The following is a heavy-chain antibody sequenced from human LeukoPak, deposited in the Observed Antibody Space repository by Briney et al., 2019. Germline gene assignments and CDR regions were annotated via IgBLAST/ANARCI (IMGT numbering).Heavy chain of an antibody. D-gene: IGHD2-15*01. CDR3: ARHVVTVVPFDY. Sequence: SETLSLTCTVSGGSISSSSYYWGWIRQPPGKGLEWIGSIYYSGSTYYNPSLKSRVTISVDTSKNQFSLKLSSVTAADTAVYYCARHVVTVVPFDYWGQGTLVTVSS. J-gene: IGHJ4*02. CDR2: IYYSGST. CDR1: GGSISSSSYY. V-gene: IGHV4-39*01.